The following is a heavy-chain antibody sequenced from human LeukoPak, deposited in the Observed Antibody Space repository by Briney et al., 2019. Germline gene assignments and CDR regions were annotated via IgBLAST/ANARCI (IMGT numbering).Heavy chain of an antibody. Sequence: SETLSVTCTVSGGSITSYYWSWIRQPPGKGLEWIGHFFSSGTTNYNPSLKSRVTMSVDTSTNQFSLNLSSVTAADSALYYCATVGSGSYRDWGQGTLVTVSS. V-gene: IGHV4-4*07. CDR2: FFSSGTT. CDR3: ATVGSGSYRD. CDR1: GGSITSYY. J-gene: IGHJ4*02. D-gene: IGHD1-26*01.